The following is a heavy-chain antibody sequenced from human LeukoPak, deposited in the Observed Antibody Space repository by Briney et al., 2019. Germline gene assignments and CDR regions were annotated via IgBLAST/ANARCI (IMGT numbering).Heavy chain of an antibody. CDR1: GFTFSDYG. Sequence: PGGSLRLSCAASGFTFSDYGMHWVRQAPGKGLEWVAIIWHDGSNEYYTDSVKGRFTISRDNSRNRLYLQMNGLRAEDTAVYYCERDFDYYAFWSGYWPDAFDTWGQGTTVTVSS. V-gene: IGHV3-33*01. CDR2: IWHDGSNE. J-gene: IGHJ3*02. D-gene: IGHD3-3*01. CDR3: ERDFDYYAFWSGYWPDAFDT.